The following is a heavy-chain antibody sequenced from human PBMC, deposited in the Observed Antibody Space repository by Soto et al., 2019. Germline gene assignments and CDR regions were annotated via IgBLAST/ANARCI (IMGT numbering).Heavy chain of an antibody. V-gene: IGHV3-74*01. D-gene: IGHD3-16*01. CDR2: INSDGSRT. Sequence: EVQLVESGGGLVQPGGSLRLSCAASGFTFNTYWMHWVRQAPGKGLVWVSRINSDGSRTNYADSVKGRFTISRDSAKNTLYLQVNSLRAEDTAVYYCAGGELTFYYYCMDVWGKGTTVTVSS. CDR3: AGGELTFYYYCMDV. J-gene: IGHJ6*03. CDR1: GFTFNTYW.